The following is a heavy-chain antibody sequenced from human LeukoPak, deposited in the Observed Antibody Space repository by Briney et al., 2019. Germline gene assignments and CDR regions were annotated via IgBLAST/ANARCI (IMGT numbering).Heavy chain of an antibody. CDR3: ARERCSGGSCYGGPWFDP. CDR1: GYTFTGYY. D-gene: IGHD2-15*01. J-gene: IGHJ5*02. V-gene: IGHV1-2*02. CDR2: INPNSGGT. Sequence: ASVKVSCKASGYTFTGYYMHWVRQAPGQGLEWMGWINPNSGGTNYAQKFQGRVTMTRDTSISTAYMELGRLRSDDTAVYYCARERCSGGSCYGGPWFDPWGQGTLVTVSS.